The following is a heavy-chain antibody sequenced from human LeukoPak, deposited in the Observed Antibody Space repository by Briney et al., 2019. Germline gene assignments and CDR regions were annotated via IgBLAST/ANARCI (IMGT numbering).Heavy chain of an antibody. CDR1: GFTFSSSW. Sequence: GGSLRLSCAASGFTFSSSWVHWVRQAPGKGLVWVSRINSDGTTINYADSVKGRFTVSRDNAKNTLYLQMNSLRAEDTAVYYCARAGYYRFDYWGQGTLATVSS. J-gene: IGHJ4*02. D-gene: IGHD2-15*01. CDR3: ARAGYYRFDY. CDR2: INSDGTTI. V-gene: IGHV3-74*01.